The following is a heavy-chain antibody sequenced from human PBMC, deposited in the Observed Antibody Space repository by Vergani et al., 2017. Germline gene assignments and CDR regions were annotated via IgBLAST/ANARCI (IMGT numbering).Heavy chain of an antibody. CDR2: IKQDGSEK. CDR3: ARYQRYCSGGRDNWFDP. Sequence: EVQLVESGGGLVQPGGSLRLSCAASGFTFSSYWMSWVRQAPGKGLEWVANIKQDGSEKYYVDSVKGRFTISRDNAKNSLYLQMNSLRAEDTAVDYCARYQRYCSGGRDNWFDPWGQGTLVTVSS. V-gene: IGHV3-7*01. CDR1: GFTFSSYW. D-gene: IGHD2-15*01. J-gene: IGHJ5*02.